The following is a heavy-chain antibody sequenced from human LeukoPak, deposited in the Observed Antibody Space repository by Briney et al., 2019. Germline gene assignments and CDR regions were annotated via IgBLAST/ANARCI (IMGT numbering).Heavy chain of an antibody. V-gene: IGHV1-69*13. CDR2: IIPIFGTA. Sequence: ASVKVSCKASGGTFSSYAISWVRQAPGQGLEWMGGIIPIFGTANYAQKFQGRVTITADESTSTAYMELRSLRSDDTAVYYCARVARLLWFGESLTASNWFDPWGQGTLVTVSS. CDR3: ARVARLLWFGESLTASNWFDP. J-gene: IGHJ5*02. D-gene: IGHD3-10*01. CDR1: GGTFSSYA.